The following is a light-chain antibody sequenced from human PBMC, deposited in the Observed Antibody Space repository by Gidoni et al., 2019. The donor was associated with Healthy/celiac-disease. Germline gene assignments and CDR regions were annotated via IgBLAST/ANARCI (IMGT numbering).Light chain of an antibody. Sequence: DIQLTQSPSYLSASVGDRVTIPCQASQDISNYLNWYQQKPGKAPTLLIYDASHLETVVPSRFSGSGSGTDVTFTISSLQPEDIATYYCQQYDNLPITFGQGTRLEIK. J-gene: IGKJ5*01. CDR2: DAS. CDR1: QDISNY. V-gene: IGKV1-33*01. CDR3: QQYDNLPIT.